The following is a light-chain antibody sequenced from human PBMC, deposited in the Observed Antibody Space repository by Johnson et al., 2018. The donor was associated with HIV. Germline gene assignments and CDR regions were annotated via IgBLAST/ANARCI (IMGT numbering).Light chain of an antibody. V-gene: IGLV1-51*02. Sequence: QAVLTQPPSVSAAPGQKVTISCSGSSSNIGNNYVSWYQQLPGTAPKLLIYENNKRPSGIPDRFSGSKSGTSATLGITGLQTGDEADYYCGTWDTSLSAYVCGTGTTVTVL. CDR3: GTWDTSLSAYV. CDR1: SSNIGNNY. J-gene: IGLJ1*01. CDR2: ENN.